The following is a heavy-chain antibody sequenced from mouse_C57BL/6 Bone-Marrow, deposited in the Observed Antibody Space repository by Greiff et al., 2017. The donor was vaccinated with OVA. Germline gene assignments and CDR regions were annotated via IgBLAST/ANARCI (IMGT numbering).Heavy chain of an antibody. J-gene: IGHJ4*01. CDR1: GYTFTDYY. D-gene: IGHD1-1*02. Sequence: VQLQQSGAELVKPGASVKISCQASGYTFTDYYINWVKQRPGQGLEWIGKIGPGSGSTYYNEKFKGKATLTADKSSSTAYMQLSSLTSEDSAVYFCARAAWFFYYYAMDYWGQGTSVTVSS. CDR3: ARAAWFFYYYAMDY. V-gene: IGHV1-77*01. CDR2: IGPGSGST.